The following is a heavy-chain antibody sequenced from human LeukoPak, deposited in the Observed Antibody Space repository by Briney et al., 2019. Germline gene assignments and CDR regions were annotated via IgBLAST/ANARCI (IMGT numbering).Heavy chain of an antibody. Sequence: GGSLRLSCAASGFTFSAYHINWVRQAPGKGLEWISYISTTGTTIHYADSVKGRFAISRDNAKSSLYLQMNSLRDEDTAVYYCARDASFLIGIPYYYYGMDVWGQGTTVTVSS. D-gene: IGHD3-22*01. CDR1: GFTFSAYH. V-gene: IGHV3-48*02. CDR2: ISTTGTTI. CDR3: ARDASFLIGIPYYYYGMDV. J-gene: IGHJ6*02.